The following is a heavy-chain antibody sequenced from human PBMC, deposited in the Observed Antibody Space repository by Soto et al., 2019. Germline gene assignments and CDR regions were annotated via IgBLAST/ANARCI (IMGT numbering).Heavy chain of an antibody. CDR2: IIPIFGTA. D-gene: IGHD6-6*01. Sequence: QVQLVQSGAEVKKPGSSVKVSCKASGGTFSSYAISWVRQAPGQGLEWMGGIIPIFGTANYAQKFQGRVTITADEATSTAYTELRSLRSEDTAVYYCERVPRPGSSRGTKHWFDPWGQGTLVTVSS. CDR1: GGTFSSYA. CDR3: ERVPRPGSSRGTKHWFDP. V-gene: IGHV1-69*12. J-gene: IGHJ5*02.